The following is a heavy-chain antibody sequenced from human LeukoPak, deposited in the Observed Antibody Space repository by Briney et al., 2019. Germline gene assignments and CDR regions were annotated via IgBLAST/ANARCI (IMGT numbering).Heavy chain of an antibody. CDR3: ARGYSSSWFY. V-gene: IGHV4-59*11. D-gene: IGHD6-13*01. Sequence: PSETLSLTCVVSGGSISSLYWSCIRQPPGKALEWMDYIYYSGSTNYNTSLKSRVTKSVDTAKNQFSLNLSSVTVADHAVYFCARGYSSSWFYWGQGTLVTVSS. CDR1: GGSISSLY. CDR2: IYYSGST. J-gene: IGHJ4*02.